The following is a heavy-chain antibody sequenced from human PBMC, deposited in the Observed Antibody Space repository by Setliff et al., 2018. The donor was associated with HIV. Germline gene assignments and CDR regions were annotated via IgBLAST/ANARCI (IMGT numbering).Heavy chain of an antibody. V-gene: IGHV4-34*01. D-gene: IGHD2-21*02. CDR1: GVPLSDYY. CDR2: VNHNGNI. J-gene: IGHJ4*02. Sequence: SETLSLTCTLNGVPLSDYYWNWIRQSPGKGLEWIVEVNHNGNINYNPSLKSRVTVSVDTSKTQYSLKMVSVTAADTAMYYCAISIVGVTSEMYWARGTLVTVSS. CDR3: AISIVGVTSEMY.